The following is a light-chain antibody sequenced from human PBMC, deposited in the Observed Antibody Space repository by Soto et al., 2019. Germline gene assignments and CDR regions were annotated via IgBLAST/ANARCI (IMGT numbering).Light chain of an antibody. CDR1: QSVSNSY. CDR2: GAS. V-gene: IGKV3-20*01. Sequence: ELVLPQSPGTLSLSPGERATLSCRASQSVSNSYLAWYHHKPGQAPRLLIYGASSRVTGIPDRFSGSGSGTDFTLTITRLEPEDFAVYYCQQYGSSPGWTVGQGTKVDIK. CDR3: QQYGSSPGWT. J-gene: IGKJ1*01.